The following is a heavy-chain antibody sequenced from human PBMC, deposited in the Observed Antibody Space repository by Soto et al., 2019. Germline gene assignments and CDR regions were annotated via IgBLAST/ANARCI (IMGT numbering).Heavy chain of an antibody. CDR2: IIPILGIA. V-gene: IGHV1-69*02. J-gene: IGHJ6*02. Sequence: ASVKVSCKASGGTFSSYTISWVRQAPGQGLEWMGRIIPILGIANYAQKFQGRVTITADKSTSTAYMELSSLRSEDTAVYYCARAVGGYYSDGMDVWGQGTLVTVSS. CDR3: ARAVGGYYSDGMDV. CDR1: GGTFSSYT. D-gene: IGHD3-22*01.